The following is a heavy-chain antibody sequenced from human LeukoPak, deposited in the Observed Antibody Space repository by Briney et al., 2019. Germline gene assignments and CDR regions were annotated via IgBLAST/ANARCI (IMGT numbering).Heavy chain of an antibody. D-gene: IGHD5-18*01. V-gene: IGHV4-4*02. CDR2: IYHSGST. CDR1: GGSISSSNW. Sequence: PSETLSLTCAVSGGSISSSNWWSWVRPPPGKGLEWIGEIYHSGSTNYNPSLKSRVTISVDKSKNQFSLKLSSVTAADTAVYYCAHIMDTAMVTLPDDAFDIWGQGTMVTVSS. J-gene: IGHJ3*02. CDR3: AHIMDTAMVTLPDDAFDI.